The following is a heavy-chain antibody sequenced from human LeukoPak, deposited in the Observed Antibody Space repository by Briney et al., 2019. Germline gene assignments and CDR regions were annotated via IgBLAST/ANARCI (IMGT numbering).Heavy chain of an antibody. CDR3: PKDQSSSWPNYYGMDV. CDR1: GSPFTSYA. J-gene: IGHJ6*01. D-gene: IGHD6-13*01. V-gene: IGHV3-23*01. Sequence: GASLRFSGAASGSPFTSYAMSWVGQAPGQGLEWVSVIIGSGVSTSSAASVKGRFTLSRDNSKNTLYLQMNSLRAEDTDVYYCPKDQSSSWPNYYGMDVSGQGATATVCS. CDR2: IIGSGVST.